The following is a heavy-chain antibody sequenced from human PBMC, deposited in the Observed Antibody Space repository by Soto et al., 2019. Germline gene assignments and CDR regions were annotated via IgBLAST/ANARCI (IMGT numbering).Heavy chain of an antibody. CDR1: GYNFTSYW. V-gene: IGHV5-51*01. Sequence: PGESLKISCQGSGYNFTSYWIGWVRQMPGKGLEWMGIIYPGDSDTRYSPSFQGQVTISADKSINTAYLQWSSLKASDTAMYYCLRHERSLGFYPWGQGTLVTVSS. CDR3: LRHERSLGFYP. CDR2: IYPGDSDT. D-gene: IGHD1-26*01. J-gene: IGHJ5*02.